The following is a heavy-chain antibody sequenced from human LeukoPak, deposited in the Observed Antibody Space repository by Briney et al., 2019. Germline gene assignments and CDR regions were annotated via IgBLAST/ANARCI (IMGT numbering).Heavy chain of an antibody. J-gene: IGHJ4*01. CDR3: ARGNNGYIDY. CDR1: GDSVSSSRAA. V-gene: IGHV6-1*01. Sequence: SQTLSLTCAISGDSVSSSRAAWNWIRQSPSGGLEWLGRTYLRSKWYNGYAVSVKSRITINPDTSKNQISLQLNSVTPEDTAVYYCARGNNGYIDYWGHGTLVTVPS. D-gene: IGHD2-8*01. CDR2: TYLRSKWYN.